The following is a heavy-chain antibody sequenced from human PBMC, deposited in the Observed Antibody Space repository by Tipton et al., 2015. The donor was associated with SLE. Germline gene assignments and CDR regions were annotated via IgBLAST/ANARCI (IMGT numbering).Heavy chain of an antibody. CDR3: VKSVVVVSPRDYYYYMDV. CDR2: IYNSGIT. CDR1: GASVSSRSYY. D-gene: IGHD2-15*01. V-gene: IGHV4-61*02. J-gene: IGHJ6*03. Sequence: TLSLTCTVSGASVSSRSYYWNWVRQPAGKGLEWIGLIYNSGITNYNPSLQSRVTLSVDMSKNQFSLRLSSVTAADTGVYYCVKSVVVVSPRDYYYYMDVWGKGTTVTVSS.